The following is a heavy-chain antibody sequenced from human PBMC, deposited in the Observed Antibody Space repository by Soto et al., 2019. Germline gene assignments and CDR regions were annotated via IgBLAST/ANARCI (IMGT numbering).Heavy chain of an antibody. Sequence: SETLSLTCTVSGGSVSSGDYYWSWIRQPPGKGLEWIGYIYYSGNTNYNPSLKSRVIISVDTSKNLFSLKLTTVTAADTAVYYCARIPVDTSMIYWLDPWGQGTLVTVSS. CDR3: ARIPVDTSMIYWLDP. D-gene: IGHD5-18*01. CDR2: IYYSGNT. CDR1: GGSVSSGDYY. J-gene: IGHJ5*02. V-gene: IGHV4-61*08.